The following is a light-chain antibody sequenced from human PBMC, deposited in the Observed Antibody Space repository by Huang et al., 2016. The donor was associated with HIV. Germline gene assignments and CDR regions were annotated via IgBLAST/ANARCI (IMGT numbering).Light chain of an antibody. J-gene: IGKJ4*01. Sequence: IQITQSPSSLSASVGDKVTITCRTSQFINTYLNWYPQKPGEAPKVLIHGASNLEGWVPSRFSGTGSGTDFTLTISGLQPEDFATYYCQQSYSFLTFGGGTKVEVK. V-gene: IGKV1-39*01. CDR3: QQSYSFLT. CDR1: QFINTY. CDR2: GAS.